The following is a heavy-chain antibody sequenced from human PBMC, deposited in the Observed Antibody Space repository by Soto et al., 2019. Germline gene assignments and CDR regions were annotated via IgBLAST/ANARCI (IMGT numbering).Heavy chain of an antibody. CDR3: ARSTGRGGAAYYYYYGMDG. V-gene: IGHV5-51*01. J-gene: IGHJ6*02. CDR2: IYPGDSDP. CDR1: GYRFTSYW. Sequence: PGSSLKISCKGSGYRFTSYWIGWVRPMPGKGLAWLGIIYPGDSDPRYSPSFQGQVTISAAKSSSTAYLQWSSRKASDTAMYYCARSTGRGGAAYYYYYGMDGWGQGTTVTVS. D-gene: IGHD2-8*02.